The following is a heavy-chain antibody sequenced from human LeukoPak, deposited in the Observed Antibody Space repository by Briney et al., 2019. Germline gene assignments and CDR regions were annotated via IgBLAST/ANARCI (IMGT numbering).Heavy chain of an antibody. J-gene: IGHJ5*02. CDR2: ISSSSSTI. V-gene: IGHV3-11*04. CDR1: GFTFSDHY. CDR3: AREVGATSP. Sequence: PGGSLRLSCAASGFTFSDHYMSWIRQAPGKGLEWVSYISSSSSTIYYADSVKGRFTISRDNAKNSLYLQMNSLRAEDTAVYYCAREVGATSPWGQGTLVTVSS. D-gene: IGHD1-26*01.